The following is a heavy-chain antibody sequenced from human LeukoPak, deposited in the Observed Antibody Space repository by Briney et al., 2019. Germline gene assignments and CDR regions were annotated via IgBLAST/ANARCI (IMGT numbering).Heavy chain of an antibody. V-gene: IGHV1-18*01. CDR2: ISAYNGNT. Sequence: ASVKVSCKASGYTFTSYGSSWVRQAPGQGLEWMGWISAYNGNTNYAQKLQGRVTMTTDTSTSTAYMELRSLRSDDTAVYYCAREFTVANQPRFDFWGQGTLVTVSS. D-gene: IGHD5-12*01. CDR3: AREFTVANQPRFDF. CDR1: GYTFTSYG. J-gene: IGHJ4*02.